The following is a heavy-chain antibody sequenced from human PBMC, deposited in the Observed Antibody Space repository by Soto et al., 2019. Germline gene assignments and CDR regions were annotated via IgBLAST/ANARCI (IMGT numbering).Heavy chain of an antibody. J-gene: IGHJ3*02. CDR2: IYWDDDK. CDR3: AHRQHPLYSSPMGDAFDI. D-gene: IGHD6-13*01. CDR1: GFSLSTSGVG. Sequence: GSGPTLVNPTQTLTLTCTFSGFSLSTSGVGVGWIRQPPGKALEWLALIYWDDDKRYSPSLKSRLTITKDTSKNQVVLTMTNMDPVDTATYYCAHRQHPLYSSPMGDAFDIWGQGTMVTVSS. V-gene: IGHV2-5*02.